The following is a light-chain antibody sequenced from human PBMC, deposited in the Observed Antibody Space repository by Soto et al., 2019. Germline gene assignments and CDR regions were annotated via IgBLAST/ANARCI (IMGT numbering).Light chain of an antibody. CDR3: QQYNNWPRT. V-gene: IGKV3-15*01. Sequence: EIVMTQSPATLSVSPGERATLSCRASQSVSSNLAWYQQKPGQAPRLLIYGASTRATGIPARFSGSRSGTEFTLTITSLQSEDFAVYCCQQYNNWPRTFGQGTKVDIK. J-gene: IGKJ1*01. CDR1: QSVSSN. CDR2: GAS.